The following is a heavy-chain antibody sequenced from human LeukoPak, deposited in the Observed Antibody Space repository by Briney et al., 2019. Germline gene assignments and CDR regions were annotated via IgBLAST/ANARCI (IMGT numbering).Heavy chain of an antibody. J-gene: IGHJ6*02. D-gene: IGHD4-17*01. CDR1: GYTLTELS. CDR2: FDPEGGET. CDR3: ATVSTVRYYYGMDV. V-gene: IGHV1-24*01. Sequence: ASVKVSCKVSGYTLTELSMHWVRQAPGKGLEWMGGFDPEGGETIYAQKFQGRVTMTEDTSTDTAYMELSSLRSEDTAVYYCATVSTVRYYYGMDVWGQGTTVTVSS.